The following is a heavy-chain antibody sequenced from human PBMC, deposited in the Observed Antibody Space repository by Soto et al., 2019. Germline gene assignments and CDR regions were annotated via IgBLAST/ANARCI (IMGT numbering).Heavy chain of an antibody. CDR2: IYPGDSDT. CDR3: ARQVGRRNATESPYGMDV. V-gene: IGHV5-51*01. D-gene: IGHD1-26*01. J-gene: IGHJ6*02. Sequence: GESLKISCKGSGYSFTSYWIGWVRQMPGKGLEWMGIIYPGDSDTRYSPSFQGQVTISADKSISTAYLQWSSLKASDTAMYYCARQVGRRNATESPYGMDVWGQGTTVTVSS. CDR1: GYSFTSYW.